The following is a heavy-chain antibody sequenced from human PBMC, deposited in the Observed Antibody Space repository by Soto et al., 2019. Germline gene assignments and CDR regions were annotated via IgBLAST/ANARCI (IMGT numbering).Heavy chain of an antibody. D-gene: IGHD3-3*01. V-gene: IGHV4-34*01. J-gene: IGHJ4*02. Sequence: PSETLSLTCAVYGGSFSGYYWSWIRQPPGKGLEWIGEINHSGSTNYNPSLKSRVTISVDTSKNQFSLKLSSVTAADTAVYYCARKDYYDFWSGYPGPFDYWGQGTRVTVS. CDR1: GGSFSGYY. CDR2: INHSGST. CDR3: ARKDYYDFWSGYPGPFDY.